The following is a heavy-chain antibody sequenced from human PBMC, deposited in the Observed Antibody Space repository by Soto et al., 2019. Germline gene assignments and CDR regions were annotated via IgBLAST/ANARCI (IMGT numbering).Heavy chain of an antibody. Sequence: PSQTLSLTCVISGDSVSNNGAAWNWIRQSPSRGLEWLGRTYYRSKWDSDYAVSVKSRITINPDTSKNQFSLQLNSVTPEDTAVYYCARDYLWAFDSWGQGTLVTVSS. J-gene: IGHJ4*02. V-gene: IGHV6-1*01. CDR3: ARDYLWAFDS. CDR1: GDSVSNNGAA. D-gene: IGHD7-27*01. CDR2: TYYRSKWDS.